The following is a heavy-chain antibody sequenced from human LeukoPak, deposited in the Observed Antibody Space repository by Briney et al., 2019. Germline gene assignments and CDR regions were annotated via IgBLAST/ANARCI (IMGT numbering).Heavy chain of an antibody. J-gene: IGHJ4*02. Sequence: GGSLRLSCTVSGFTVSSNSMSWVRQAPGKGLEWVSFIFSSTHYSDSVKGRFTISRDNSKNTLYLQMNSLRAEDTAVYYCARAAPSGYYYPLFGYWGQGTLVTVSS. CDR2: IFSST. D-gene: IGHD3-22*01. CDR3: ARAAPSGYYYPLFGY. CDR1: GFTVSSNS. V-gene: IGHV3-53*01.